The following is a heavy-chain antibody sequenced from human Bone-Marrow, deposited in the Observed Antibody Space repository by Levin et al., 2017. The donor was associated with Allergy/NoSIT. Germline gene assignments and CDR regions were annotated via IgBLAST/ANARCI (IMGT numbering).Heavy chain of an antibody. CDR2: LIASGDKT. V-gene: IGHV3-23*01. J-gene: IGHJ4*02. Sequence: GESLKISCAASGFTFASYAMSWVRQAPGKGLEWVSTLIASGDKTFYADSVKGRFTISRDTSKNTLYLQMNSLTAEDSAIYYCAKAKFTTGFSGDSWGQGTLVTVSS. CDR3: AKAKFTTGFSGDS. CDR1: GFTFASYA. D-gene: IGHD3-10*01.